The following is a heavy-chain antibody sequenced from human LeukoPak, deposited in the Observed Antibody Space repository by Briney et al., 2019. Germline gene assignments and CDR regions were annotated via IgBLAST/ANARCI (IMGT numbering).Heavy chain of an antibody. Sequence: GGSLRLSCAASGFTFDDYAMHWVRQAPGKGLEWVPGISWNSGSTGYADSVKGRFTISRDNAKNSLYLQMNSLRAEDTALYYCAKDRGSRRYYYYGMDVWGQGTTVTVSS. V-gene: IGHV3-9*01. D-gene: IGHD3-16*01. CDR2: ISWNSGST. J-gene: IGHJ6*02. CDR1: GFTFDDYA. CDR3: AKDRGSRRYYYYGMDV.